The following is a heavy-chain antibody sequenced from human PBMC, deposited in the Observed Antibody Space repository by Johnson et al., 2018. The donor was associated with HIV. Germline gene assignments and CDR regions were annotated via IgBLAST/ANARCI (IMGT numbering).Heavy chain of an antibody. CDR1: GFTFDDYG. CDR2: ISFDGSHK. J-gene: IGHJ3*02. D-gene: IGHD2-15*01. Sequence: QVQLVESGGGVVRPGGSLRLSCAASGFTFDDYGMSWVRQAPGQGLEWVAVISFDGSHKYYTDSVKGLSTISRDTSNNTLYLQLNSLRAEDTAVYYCARYCSGGSCYSVWQKNYAFDIWGQGTMVTVSS. CDR3: ARYCSGGSCYSVWQKNYAFDI. V-gene: IGHV3-30*03.